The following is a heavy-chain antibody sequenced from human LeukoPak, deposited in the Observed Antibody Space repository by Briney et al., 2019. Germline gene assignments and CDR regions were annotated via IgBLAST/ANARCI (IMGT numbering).Heavy chain of an antibody. CDR2: FVWNSGSL. Sequence: SLRLSCEPSGFTFISYSMNWVRRAPGRGLKWSSGFVWNSGSLGYVDSVKGRFTISRDNGKNSLYLQMNSLRAEDTALYYCAKGPRYYYDSSGSYFDYWGQGTLVTVSS. CDR1: GFTFISYS. V-gene: IGHV3-9*01. D-gene: IGHD3-22*01. CDR3: AKGPRYYYDSSGSYFDY. J-gene: IGHJ4*02.